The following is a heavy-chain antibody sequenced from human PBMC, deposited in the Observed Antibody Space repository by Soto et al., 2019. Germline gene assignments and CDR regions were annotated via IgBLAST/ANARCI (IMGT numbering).Heavy chain of an antibody. D-gene: IGHD2-2*01. CDR3: ARVNDHIVVVPAATLDIVEYDAFDI. Sequence: PSETLSLTRAVYGGSFSGYYWSWIRQPPGEGVEGNGEINHSGSTNYNPSLKSRVTISVDTSKNQFSLKLSSVTAADTAVYYCARVNDHIVVVPAATLDIVEYDAFDIWGQGTMVTVSS. CDR2: INHSGST. CDR1: GGSFSGYY. V-gene: IGHV4-34*01. J-gene: IGHJ3*02.